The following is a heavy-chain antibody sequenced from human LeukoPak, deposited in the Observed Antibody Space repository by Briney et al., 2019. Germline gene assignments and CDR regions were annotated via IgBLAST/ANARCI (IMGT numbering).Heavy chain of an antibody. V-gene: IGHV4-59*01. CDR1: GGSISSYY. CDR3: ATYGDYHFDY. Sequence: KPSETLSLTCTVSGGSISSYYWSWIRQPPGKGLEWIGYIYYSGSTNYNPSLKSRVTISVDTSKNQFSLKLSSVAAADTAVYYCATYGDYHFDYWGQGTLVTVSS. D-gene: IGHD4-17*01. CDR2: IYYSGST. J-gene: IGHJ4*02.